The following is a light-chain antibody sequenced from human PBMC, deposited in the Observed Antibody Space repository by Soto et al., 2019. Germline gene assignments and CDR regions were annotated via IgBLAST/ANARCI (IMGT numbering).Light chain of an antibody. J-gene: IGKJ5*01. Sequence: EVVLTQSPVNLSLSPGERATLSCRASQSFRGLLAWYQQKPGQAPRLLIYDAYNMATGIPPRFSGSGSGTDFTLTISSLEPEDSAVYYCQQRHMWPITFGQGTRLEIK. CDR3: QQRHMWPIT. V-gene: IGKV3-11*01. CDR2: DAY. CDR1: QSFRGL.